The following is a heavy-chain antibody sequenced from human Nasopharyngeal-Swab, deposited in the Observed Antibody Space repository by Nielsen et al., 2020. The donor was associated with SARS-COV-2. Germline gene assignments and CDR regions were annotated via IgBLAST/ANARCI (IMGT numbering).Heavy chain of an antibody. J-gene: IGHJ6*03. Sequence: GESLKISCASSGFTFSCYGMHWVRQAPGKGLEWVAFIRYDGFNQHYADSVKGRFTISRDSFKNTLYLQLNSLRAEDTAVYYCAKDHKMDSGGGVGYMDVWGKGTTVTVSS. V-gene: IGHV3-30*02. D-gene: IGHD3-16*01. CDR3: AKDHKMDSGGGVGYMDV. CDR1: GFTFSCYG. CDR2: IRYDGFNQ.